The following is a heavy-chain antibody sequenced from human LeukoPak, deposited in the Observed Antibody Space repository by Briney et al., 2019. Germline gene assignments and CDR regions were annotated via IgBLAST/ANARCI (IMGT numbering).Heavy chain of an antibody. V-gene: IGHV4-59*01. J-gene: IGHJ4*02. CDR3: ARGQNYYDSSGYLDF. CDR1: GGSISTYY. CDR2: IYYSGST. Sequence: SETLSLTCTVSGGSISTYYWTWIRQPPGKGLEWIGYIYYSGSTKYNASLKSRVTISVDTSKNQFSLKLSSVTAADTAVYYCARGQNYYDSSGYLDFWGQGTLVTVSS. D-gene: IGHD3-22*01.